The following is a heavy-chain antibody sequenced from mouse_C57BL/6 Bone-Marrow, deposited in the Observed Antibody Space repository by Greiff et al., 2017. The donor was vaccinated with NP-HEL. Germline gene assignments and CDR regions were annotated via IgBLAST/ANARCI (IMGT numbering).Heavy chain of an antibody. Sequence: VQLQQPGAELVKPGASVTLSCKASGYTFTSYWMHWVKQRPGRGLEWIGRIDPNSGGTKYNEKFKSQATLTVDKPSSTAYMQLSSLTSEDSAVYYCAREWLRAMDYWGQGTSVTVSS. CDR3: AREWLRAMDY. CDR2: IDPNSGGT. J-gene: IGHJ4*01. CDR1: GYTFTSYW. D-gene: IGHD1-3*01. V-gene: IGHV1-72*01.